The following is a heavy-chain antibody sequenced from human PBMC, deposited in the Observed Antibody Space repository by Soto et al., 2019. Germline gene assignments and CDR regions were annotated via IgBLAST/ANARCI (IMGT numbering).Heavy chain of an antibody. J-gene: IGHJ6*02. CDR3: ARAGSEMATSKRVGYYYYGMDV. Sequence: EVQLVESGGGLVQPGGSLRLSCAASGFTFSSYSMNWVRQAPGKGLEWVSYISSSSSTIYYADSVKGRFTISRDNAKTSLYLQMNSLRDEDTAVYYCARAGSEMATSKRVGYYYYGMDVWGQGTTVTVSS. CDR2: ISSSSSTI. CDR1: GFTFSSYS. V-gene: IGHV3-48*02. D-gene: IGHD5-12*01.